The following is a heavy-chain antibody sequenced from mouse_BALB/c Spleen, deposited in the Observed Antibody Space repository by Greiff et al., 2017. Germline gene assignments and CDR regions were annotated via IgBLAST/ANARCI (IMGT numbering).Heavy chain of an antibody. J-gene: IGHJ4*01. CDR3: ARDWRYYYAMDY. CDR2: ISYDGSN. Sequence: EVQLQESGPGLVKPSQSLSLTCSVTGYSITSGYYWNWIRQFPGNKLEWMGYISYDGSNNYNPSLKNRISITRDTSKNQFFLKLNSVTTEDTATYYCARDWRYYYAMDYWGQGTSVTVSS. V-gene: IGHV3-6*02. CDR1: GYSITSGYY.